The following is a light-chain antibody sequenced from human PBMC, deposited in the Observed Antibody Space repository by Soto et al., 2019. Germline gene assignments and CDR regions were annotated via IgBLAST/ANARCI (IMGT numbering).Light chain of an antibody. CDR2: ENH. Sequence: NFMLTQPHSVSESPGKTVTISCTRSSGSIASNYVQWYQQRPGSAPTTVIYENHQRPSGVPDRFSGSIDSSSNFASLTISGLKTEDEADYYCQSYDSSPWVFGGGTKVTVL. CDR1: SGSIASNY. V-gene: IGLV6-57*03. CDR3: QSYDSSPWV. J-gene: IGLJ3*02.